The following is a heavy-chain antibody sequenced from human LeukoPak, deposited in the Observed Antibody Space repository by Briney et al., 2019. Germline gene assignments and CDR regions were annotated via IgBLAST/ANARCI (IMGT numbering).Heavy chain of an antibody. CDR2: ISSSSNTI. D-gene: IGHD5-18*01. CDR3: VTDTSMGGLFDY. Sequence: GGSLRLSCAASGFTFSSYSMNWVRQPPGKGLEWVSYISSSSNTIYYADSVKGRFTISRDNAKNSLYLQMNSLRDEDTALYYCVTDTSMGGLFDYWGQGTLVTVSS. CDR1: GFTFSSYS. V-gene: IGHV3-48*02. J-gene: IGHJ4*02.